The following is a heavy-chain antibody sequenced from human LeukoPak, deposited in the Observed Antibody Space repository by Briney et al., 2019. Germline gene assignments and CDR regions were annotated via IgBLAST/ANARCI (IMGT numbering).Heavy chain of an antibody. D-gene: IGHD3-10*01. CDR1: GVTFSSYA. J-gene: IGHJ6*04. Sequence: GASVKVSCKASGVTFSSYAISWVRQAPGQGLEWRGGIIPIFGTANYAQKFQGRVTITADESTSTAYMELSSLRSEDTAVYYCATRPPGPSHYYGSGPHYYYGMDVWGKGTTVTVSS. CDR2: IIPIFGTA. CDR3: ATRPPGPSHYYGSGPHYYYGMDV. V-gene: IGHV1-69*13.